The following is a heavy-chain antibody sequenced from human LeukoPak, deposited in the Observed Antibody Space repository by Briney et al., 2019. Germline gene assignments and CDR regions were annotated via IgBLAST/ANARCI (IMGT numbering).Heavy chain of an antibody. CDR1: GGSFSGYY. CDR3: ARGRRVTMVRGVIGGMDV. CDR2: INHSGST. Sequence: SETLSLTCVVYGGSFSGYYWSWIRQSPGKGLEWIGEINHSGSTNYNPSLKSRVTISLDTSKNQFSLKLSSVTAADTAVYYCARGRRVTMVRGVIGGMDVWGQGTTVTVSS. D-gene: IGHD3-10*01. V-gene: IGHV4-34*01. J-gene: IGHJ6*02.